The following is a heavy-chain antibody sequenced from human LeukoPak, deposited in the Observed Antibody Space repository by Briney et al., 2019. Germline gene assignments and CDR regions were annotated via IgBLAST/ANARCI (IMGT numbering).Heavy chain of an antibody. CDR3: ATRGSSTVTTLYPKRAFDI. CDR1: GYTLTELS. CDR2: FDPEDGET. D-gene: IGHD4-17*01. J-gene: IGHJ3*02. V-gene: IGHV1-24*01. Sequence: GASVKVSCKVSGYTLTELSMHWVRQAPGKGLEWMGGFDPEDGETIYAQKFQGRVTMTEDTSTDTAYMELSSLRSEDTAVYYCATRGSSTVTTLYPKRAFDIWGQGTMVTVSS.